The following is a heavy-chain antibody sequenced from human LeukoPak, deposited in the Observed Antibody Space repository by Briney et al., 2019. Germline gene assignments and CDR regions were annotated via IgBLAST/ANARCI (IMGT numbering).Heavy chain of an antibody. J-gene: IGHJ4*02. Sequence: GGSLRLSCAASGFTFSSYAMSWVRQAPGKGLEWVSAIGGSGGSTYYADSVKGRFTISRDNSKNTLYLQMNSLRAEDTAVYYCAKDKLGYCSGGSCSLPSFDYWGQGTLVTVSS. V-gene: IGHV3-23*01. CDR2: IGGSGGST. CDR3: AKDKLGYCSGGSCSLPSFDY. CDR1: GFTFSSYA. D-gene: IGHD2-15*01.